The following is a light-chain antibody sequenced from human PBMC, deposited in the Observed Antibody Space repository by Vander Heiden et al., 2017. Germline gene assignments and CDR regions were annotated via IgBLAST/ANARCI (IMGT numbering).Light chain of an antibody. CDR3: QQYNSYSPLT. CDR2: KAS. CDR1: QSISSW. Sequence: DIQMTQSPSTLSASVGDRVTITCRASQSISSWLAWYQQKPGKAPKLLIYKASSLESGVPSRFSGSGYGTEFTLTISSRQPDDFATYYCQQYNSYSPLTFGGGTKVXIK. J-gene: IGKJ4*01. V-gene: IGKV1-5*03.